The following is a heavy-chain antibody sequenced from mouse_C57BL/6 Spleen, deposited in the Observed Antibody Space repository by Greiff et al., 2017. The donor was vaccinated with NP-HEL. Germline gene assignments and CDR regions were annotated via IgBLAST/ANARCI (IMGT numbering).Heavy chain of an antibody. V-gene: IGHV5-6*01. CDR1: GFTFSSYG. J-gene: IGHJ4*01. Sequence: EVKLVESGGDLVKPGGSLKLSCAASGFTFSSYGMSWVRQTPDKRLEWVATISSGGSYTYYPDSVKGRFTLSVDNAKNTLYLQLSSLKSEDTAMYYCARKGTPYYVGSSYTDYYAMDYWGQGTSVTVSS. D-gene: IGHD1-1*01. CDR3: ARKGTPYYVGSSYTDYYAMDY. CDR2: ISSGGSYT.